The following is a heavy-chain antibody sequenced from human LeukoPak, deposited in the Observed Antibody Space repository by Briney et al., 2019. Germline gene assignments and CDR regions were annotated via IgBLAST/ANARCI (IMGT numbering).Heavy chain of an antibody. J-gene: IGHJ4*02. V-gene: IGHV4-59*12. CDR2: IYYSGST. CDR3: ARAPSIGTSYGSLDY. Sequence: SETLSLTCTVSGGSISSYYWSWIRQPPGKGLEWIGYIYYSGSTNYNPSLKSRVTIAVDASKNQFSLKLSSVAAADTAVYYCARAPSIGTSYGSLDYWGQGTLVTVSS. D-gene: IGHD5-18*01. CDR1: GGSISSYY.